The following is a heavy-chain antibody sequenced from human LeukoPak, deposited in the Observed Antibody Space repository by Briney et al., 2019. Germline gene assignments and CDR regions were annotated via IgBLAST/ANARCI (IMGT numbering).Heavy chain of an antibody. Sequence: GGSLSLFCTASVHTDSLSYKSWPRQAPGKGLEWVSVIYSDGRTYYADSVKGRFTISRDNSKNTLYLQMNSLRAEDTAVYYCARAPGGTQSSSGYFDYWGRGTLVTVSS. CDR2: IYSDGRT. D-gene: IGHD3-22*01. V-gene: IGHV3-53*01. CDR1: VHTDSLSY. CDR3: ARAPGGTQSSSGYFDY. J-gene: IGHJ4*02.